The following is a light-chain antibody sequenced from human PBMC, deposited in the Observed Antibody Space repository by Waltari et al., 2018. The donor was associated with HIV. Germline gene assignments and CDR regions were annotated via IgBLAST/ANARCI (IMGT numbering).Light chain of an antibody. V-gene: IGLV2-8*01. CDR2: EVN. CDR1: SSDVGRYDY. J-gene: IGLJ2*01. Sequence: QSALTQPPSASGYLGQSVTISCTGSSSDVGRYDYVSWYQQHPGKAPKLLIFEVNKRPSGVPDRFSGSKSGNTASLTVSGLQAEDEAEYSCSSYAGINPVIFGGGTTLTVL. CDR3: SSYAGINPVI.